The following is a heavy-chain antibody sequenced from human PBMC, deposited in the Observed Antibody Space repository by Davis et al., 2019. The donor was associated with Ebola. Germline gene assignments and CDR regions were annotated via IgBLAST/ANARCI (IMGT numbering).Heavy chain of an antibody. CDR3: AKEHFLSEAITIFFNEYYFDY. CDR2: INPHNGNT. V-gene: IGHV1-18*04. J-gene: IGHJ4*02. Sequence: ASVKVSCKTSGYTFTNYGITWVRQAPGQGLEWMGWINPHNGNTNYAQNVQGRVTMTTDTSTSTAYMEVGSLRSDDTAVYYCAKEHFLSEAITIFFNEYYFDYWGQGTLVTVSS. CDR1: GYTFTNYG. D-gene: IGHD3-3*01.